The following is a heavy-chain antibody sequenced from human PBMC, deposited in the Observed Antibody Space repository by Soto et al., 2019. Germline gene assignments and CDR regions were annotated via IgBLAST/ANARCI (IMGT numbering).Heavy chain of an antibody. V-gene: IGHV4-59*08. Sequence: QVELQQSGPRLVKPSETLSLTCSVSSGPSSSHNWGWIRQSPGRGLEWIGYVYYTGGTSYNPSLRSRVTISADTSTTPISLTLSSVTAADTAVYYWVRQGIGPLHGLVDVWGQGTTVSVSS. CDR2: VYYTGGT. CDR1: SGPSSSHN. J-gene: IGHJ6*02. D-gene: IGHD3-10*01. CDR3: VRQGIGPLHGLVDV.